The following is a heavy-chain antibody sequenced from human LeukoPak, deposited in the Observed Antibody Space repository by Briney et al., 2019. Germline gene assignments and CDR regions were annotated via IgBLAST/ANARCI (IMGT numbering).Heavy chain of an antibody. CDR3: ARDLKWEPDY. CDR1: GFTFSSYW. CDR2: INTDWSTT. D-gene: IGHD1-26*01. Sequence: GGSLRLSCAASGFTFSSYWMHWVRQAQGKRLVWISRINTDWSTTHYADSVKGRFTISRDNAKNTLSLQMNSLRAEDTAVYYCARDLKWEPDYWGQGTLVTVSS. J-gene: IGHJ4*02. V-gene: IGHV3-74*01.